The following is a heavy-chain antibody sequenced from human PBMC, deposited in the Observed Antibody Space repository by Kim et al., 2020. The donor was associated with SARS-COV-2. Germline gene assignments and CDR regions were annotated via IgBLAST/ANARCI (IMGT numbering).Heavy chain of an antibody. CDR1: GFTFDDYA. Sequence: GGSLRLSCAASGFTFDDYAMHWVRQAPGKGLEWVSLISGDGGSTYYADSVKGRFTISRDNSKNSLYLQMNSLRTEDTALYYCAKADIYYYDSSGPDAFDIWGQGTMVTVSS. CDR3: AKADIYYYDSSGPDAFDI. V-gene: IGHV3-43*02. J-gene: IGHJ3*02. D-gene: IGHD3-22*01. CDR2: ISGDGGST.